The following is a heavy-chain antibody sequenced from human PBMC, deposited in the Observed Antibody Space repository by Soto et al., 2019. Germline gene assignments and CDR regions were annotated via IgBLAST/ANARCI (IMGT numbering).Heavy chain of an antibody. CDR2: IIPIFGTA. Sequence: ASVKVSCKASGGTFSSYAISWVRQAPGQGLEWMGGIIPIFGTANYAQKFQGRVTITADESTSTAYMELSSLRSEDTAVYYCARQDNYDFWSGYSVYYYYGMDVWGQGTTVTV. CDR3: ARQDNYDFWSGYSVYYYYGMDV. D-gene: IGHD3-3*01. V-gene: IGHV1-69*13. J-gene: IGHJ6*02. CDR1: GGTFSSYA.